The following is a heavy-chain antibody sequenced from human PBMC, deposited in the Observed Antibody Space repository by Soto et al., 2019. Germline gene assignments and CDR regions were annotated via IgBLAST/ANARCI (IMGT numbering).Heavy chain of an antibody. CDR2: ISGSGATI. V-gene: IGHV3-23*01. CDR3: AKDQVEYCSAASCFGAFDY. Sequence: RAGGSLRLSCGGSGFSIKNYAMSWVRQAPGKGLEWVSVISGSGATIYYAGSVKGRFSISRDSLKNTVYLQMNSLRPEDTAVYYCAKDQVEYCSAASCFGAFDYWGQGTLVTVPS. CDR1: GFSIKNYA. J-gene: IGHJ4*02. D-gene: IGHD2-2*01.